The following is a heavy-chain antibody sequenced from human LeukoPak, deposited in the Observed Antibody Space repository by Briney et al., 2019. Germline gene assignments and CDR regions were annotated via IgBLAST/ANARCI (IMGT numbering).Heavy chain of an antibody. Sequence: GGSLRLSCAAPGFTFSSYGMHWVRQAPGKGLEWVAFIRYDGSNKYYADSVKGRFTISRDNSKNTLYLQMNSLRPEDTAVYYCARKFVDYSGYDYYYYYYMDVWGKGTTVTVSS. V-gene: IGHV3-30*02. CDR1: GFTFSSYG. D-gene: IGHD5-12*01. J-gene: IGHJ6*03. CDR3: ARKFVDYSGYDYYYYYYMDV. CDR2: IRYDGSNK.